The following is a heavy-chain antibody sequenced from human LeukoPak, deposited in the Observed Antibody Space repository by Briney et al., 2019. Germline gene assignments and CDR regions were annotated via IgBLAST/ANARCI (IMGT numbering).Heavy chain of an antibody. Sequence: PGGSLRLSCAASGFTFSSYSMNWVRQTPGKGLEWVSSISSSSYIYYADSVKGRFTISRDNAKNSLYLQMNSLRAEDTAVYYCARDQDCSSTSCYDRAFDIWGQGTMVTVSS. V-gene: IGHV3-21*01. CDR2: ISSSSYI. CDR1: GFTFSSYS. J-gene: IGHJ3*02. CDR3: ARDQDCSSTSCYDRAFDI. D-gene: IGHD2-2*01.